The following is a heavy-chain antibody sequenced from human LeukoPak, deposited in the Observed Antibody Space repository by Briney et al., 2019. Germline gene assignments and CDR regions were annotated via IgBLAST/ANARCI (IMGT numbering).Heavy chain of an antibody. J-gene: IGHJ4*02. CDR1: GFTFSGYG. CDR3: TSQKVGTASFDY. V-gene: IGHV3-73*01. Sequence: GGSLRLSCAASGFTFSGYGMHWVRQASGKGLEWVGRIRSRDNSYATAYAASVKGRFTISRDDSKNTAYLQMNSLKTENTAVYYCTSQKVGTASFDYWGQGTLVTVSS. CDR2: IRSRDNSYAT. D-gene: IGHD2-21*02.